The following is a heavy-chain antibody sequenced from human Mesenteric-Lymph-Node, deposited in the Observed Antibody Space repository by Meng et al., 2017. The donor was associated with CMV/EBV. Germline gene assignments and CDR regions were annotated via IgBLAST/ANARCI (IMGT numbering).Heavy chain of an antibody. CDR1: GGSFSGYS. CDR2: INQSGTT. V-gene: IGHV4-34*01. D-gene: IGHD4-11*01. CDR3: ARAGRYNNYESY. Sequence: CALYGGSFSGYSWSGFRQPPGKGLEWIVEINQSGTTNYSPSLKTRVTMSIDTSKNHFSLRLTSVTAADTAVYYCARAGRYNNYESYWGQGALVTVSS. J-gene: IGHJ4*02.